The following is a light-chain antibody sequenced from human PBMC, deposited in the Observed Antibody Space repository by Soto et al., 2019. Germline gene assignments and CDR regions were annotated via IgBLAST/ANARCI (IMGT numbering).Light chain of an antibody. CDR1: QTVSSSF. V-gene: IGKV3-20*01. CDR2: DAS. CDR3: QQFSSYPLT. J-gene: IGKJ4*01. Sequence: EVVLTQSPGTLSLSPGARATLSCRTSQTVSSSFLAWYQQKPGQAPRRLMFDASNRATDIPDRFSGSGSGTDFTLTIGRLEPEDFAVYYCQQFSSYPLTFGGGTKVDIK.